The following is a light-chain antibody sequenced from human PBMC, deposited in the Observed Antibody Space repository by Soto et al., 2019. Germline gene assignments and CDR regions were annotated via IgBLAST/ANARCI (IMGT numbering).Light chain of an antibody. J-gene: IGLJ1*01. CDR2: DVS. CDR3: SSYTSSSPP. V-gene: IGLV2-14*01. Sequence: QSALTQPASVSGSPGQSITISCTGTSSDVGGYNYVSWYQQHPGKAPKLMIYDVSNRPSGVSNRFSGSESGNTASLTISGLQAEDEADYYCSSYTSSSPPFGTGTKLTVL. CDR1: SSDVGGYNY.